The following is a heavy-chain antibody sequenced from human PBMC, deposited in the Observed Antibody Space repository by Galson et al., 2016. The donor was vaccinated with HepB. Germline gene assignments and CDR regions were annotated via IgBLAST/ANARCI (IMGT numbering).Heavy chain of an antibody. Sequence: SLRLSCAVSGLSVSDAWMTWVRQAPGKGREWVGNIRNKRDGGTADYGAPVKGRFTISRDDSKNTLYLQMSSLKTDDTAVYFCTTWDWGFECWGQGTLVTVSS. CDR2: IRNKRDGGTA. D-gene: IGHD3/OR15-3a*01. CDR3: TTWDWGFEC. CDR1: GLSVSDAW. J-gene: IGHJ4*02. V-gene: IGHV3-15*05.